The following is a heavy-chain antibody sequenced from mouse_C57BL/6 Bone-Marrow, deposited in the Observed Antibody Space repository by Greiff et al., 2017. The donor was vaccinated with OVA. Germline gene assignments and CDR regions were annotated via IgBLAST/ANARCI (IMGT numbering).Heavy chain of an antibody. D-gene: IGHD2-5*01. Sequence: ESGPGLVKPSQSLSLTCSVTGYSITSGYYWNWIRQFPGNKLEWMGYISYDGSNNYNPSLKNRISITRDTSKNQFFLKLNSVTTEDTATYSCARHAYYSNYDYYAMDYWGQGTSVTVSS. CDR1: GYSITSGYY. V-gene: IGHV3-6*01. CDR3: ARHAYYSNYDYYAMDY. J-gene: IGHJ4*01. CDR2: ISYDGSN.